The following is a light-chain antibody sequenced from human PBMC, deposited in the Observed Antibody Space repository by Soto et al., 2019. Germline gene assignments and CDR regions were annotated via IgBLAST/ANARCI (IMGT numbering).Light chain of an antibody. CDR2: GAS. CDR3: QQYNNWPFIT. V-gene: IGKV3-15*01. J-gene: IGKJ5*01. Sequence: EIVMTQSPVTLSVSPGERATLSCRASQSVSSNLAWYQQKPGQAPRLLIYGASSRATGIPVRFSGSGSGTEFTLTISSLQSEDFAVYYCQQYNNWPFITFGQGTRLEI. CDR1: QSVSSN.